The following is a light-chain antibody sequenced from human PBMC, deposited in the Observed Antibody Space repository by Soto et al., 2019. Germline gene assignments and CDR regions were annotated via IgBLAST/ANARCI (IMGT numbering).Light chain of an antibody. CDR1: QSLAGNY. V-gene: IGKV3-20*01. J-gene: IGKJ4*01. CDR3: QQYGTSPPLT. Sequence: EIVLVQSPGTLSLSPGERATLSCRASQSLAGNYLAWYQQKPGQAPRLLIDGASTRATGTPDRFSGSGAGTHFALTISRLEPEDFAVYYCQQYGTSPPLTFGGGTEVEIK. CDR2: GAS.